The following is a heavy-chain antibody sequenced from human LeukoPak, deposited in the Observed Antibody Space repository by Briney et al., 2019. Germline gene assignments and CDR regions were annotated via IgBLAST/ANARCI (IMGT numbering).Heavy chain of an antibody. CDR1: GFTFSDYF. D-gene: IGHD3-22*01. Sequence: GGSLRLSCAASGFTFSDYFMGWIRQAPGKGLEWVGRIRNKGNSYSTEYAASVKGRFSISRDDSKNSLYLQMNSLKTEDTAVYYCARGTGYDSRSFDYWGQGTLVTVSS. CDR2: IRNKGNSYST. J-gene: IGHJ4*02. V-gene: IGHV3-72*01. CDR3: ARGTGYDSRSFDY.